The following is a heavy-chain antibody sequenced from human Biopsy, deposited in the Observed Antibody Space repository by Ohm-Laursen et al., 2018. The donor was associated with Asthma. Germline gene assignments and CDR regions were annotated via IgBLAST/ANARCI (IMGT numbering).Heavy chain of an antibody. CDR3: AREGVAGTHIED. J-gene: IGHJ4*02. Sequence: SPRLSCAASRFTYEMHWVRQAPGKGLEWVAVISYDGSSIYYADSVKGRFTISRDNSKNTLSLQMNSLTAEDTAVYYCAREGVAGTHIEDWGQGTLVTVSS. CDR2: ISYDGSSI. D-gene: IGHD6-19*01. V-gene: IGHV3-30-3*01. CDR1: RFTYE.